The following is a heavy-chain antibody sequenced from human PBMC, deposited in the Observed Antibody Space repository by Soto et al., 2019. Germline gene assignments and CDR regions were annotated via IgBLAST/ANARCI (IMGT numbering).Heavy chain of an antibody. J-gene: IGHJ6*02. CDR1: GVTFSSYA. Sequence: SVKVSCKASGVTFSSYAISWVRQAPGQGLEWMGGIIPIFGTANYAQKFQGRVAITADESTSTAYMELSSLRSEDTAVYYCARANPGYCSGGSCYNYYGMDVWGQGTTVTVSS. CDR2: IIPIFGTA. CDR3: ARANPGYCSGGSCYNYYGMDV. D-gene: IGHD2-15*01. V-gene: IGHV1-69*13.